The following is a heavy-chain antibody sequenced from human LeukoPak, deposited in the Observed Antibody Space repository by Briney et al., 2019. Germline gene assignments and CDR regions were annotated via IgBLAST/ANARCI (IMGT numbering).Heavy chain of an antibody. D-gene: IGHD1-7*01. CDR1: GFTFGDYH. J-gene: IGHJ4*02. Sequence: GGSLRLSCAASGFTFGDYHMSWIRQAPGKGLEWISFISRSGSTVYYADSVKGRFTISRDNAKNSLYLQMNSLRAEDTAVYYCARSYNWNSEIDYWGQGTLVTVSS. V-gene: IGHV3-11*01. CDR3: ARSYNWNSEIDY. CDR2: ISRSGSTV.